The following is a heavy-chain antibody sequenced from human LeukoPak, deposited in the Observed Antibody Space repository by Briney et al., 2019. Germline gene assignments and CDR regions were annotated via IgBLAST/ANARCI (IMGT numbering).Heavy chain of an antibody. J-gene: IGHJ5*02. CDR2: INPSGGST. D-gene: IGHD2-2*01. CDR3: AGEIVVVPSAMGFDP. Sequence: ASVKVSFKASGYTFTTDYIHWVRQAPGQGLEWMGVINPSGGSTSFAQKFQARLTMTRDTSTSTVYMELSGLSSEDTAVYYCAGEIVVVPSAMGFDPWGQGTLVTVSS. CDR1: GYTFTTDY. V-gene: IGHV1-46*01.